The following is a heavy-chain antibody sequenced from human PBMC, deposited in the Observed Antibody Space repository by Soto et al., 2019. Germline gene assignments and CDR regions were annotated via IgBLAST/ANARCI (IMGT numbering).Heavy chain of an antibody. CDR2: IYWDDDK. D-gene: IGHD1-7*01. CDR3: AHRRVGTGTKGWFDP. J-gene: IGHJ5*02. Sequence: QITLKESGPTLVKPTQTLTLTCTFSGFSLTTSGVGVGWIRQPPGKALEWLALIYWDDDKRYSPSLKSRVTITKDTSKNQVVLTMTNMDPVDTATYYWAHRRVGTGTKGWFDPWGQGTLVTVSS. V-gene: IGHV2-5*02. CDR1: GFSLTTSGVG.